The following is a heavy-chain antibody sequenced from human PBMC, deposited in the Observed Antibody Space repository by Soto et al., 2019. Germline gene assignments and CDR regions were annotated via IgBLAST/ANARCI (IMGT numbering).Heavy chain of an antibody. CDR3: VRGCYGETYNYVMDV. J-gene: IGHJ6*04. D-gene: IGHD4-17*01. V-gene: IGHV3-7*03. Sequence: EVQVVESGGGLVQPGGSLRLSCGPSGFTFSSFWMNWVRQAPGKGLEWVANINQDGSEKYYLDSVKGRVTISRDNAKNSLYLQLNGLRYVDTAVYYCVRGCYGETYNYVMDVWGEGTTVTVSS. CDR1: GFTFSSFW. CDR2: INQDGSEK.